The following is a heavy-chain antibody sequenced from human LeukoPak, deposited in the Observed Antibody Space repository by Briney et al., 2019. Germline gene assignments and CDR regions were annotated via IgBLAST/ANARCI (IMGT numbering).Heavy chain of an antibody. CDR3: ARDSGNGSGSYYNYVLGPYYYYYMDV. Sequence: SETLSLTCTVSGGSISSGSYYWSWIRQPAGKGLEWIGRIYTSGSTNYNPSLKSRVTISVDTSKNQFSLKLSSVTAADTAVYYCARDSGNGSGSYYNYVLGPYYYYYMDVWGKGTTVTISS. CDR1: GGSISSGSYY. CDR2: IYTSGST. V-gene: IGHV4-61*02. D-gene: IGHD3-10*01. J-gene: IGHJ6*03.